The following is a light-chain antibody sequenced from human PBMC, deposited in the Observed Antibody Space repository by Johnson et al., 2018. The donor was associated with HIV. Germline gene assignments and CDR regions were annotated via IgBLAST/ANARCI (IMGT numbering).Light chain of an antibody. CDR1: TSNIGSNY. CDR3: GTWDGTLSGV. CDR2: DTN. Sequence: QSELTQPPSVSAAPGQKINISCSGSTSNIGSNYVSWYQQLPGTAPKLLIYDTNKRPSGIPDRFSGSKSGTSATLGITGLQAGDEADYYCGTWDGTLSGVFGTWTKVTVL. J-gene: IGLJ1*01. V-gene: IGLV1-51*01.